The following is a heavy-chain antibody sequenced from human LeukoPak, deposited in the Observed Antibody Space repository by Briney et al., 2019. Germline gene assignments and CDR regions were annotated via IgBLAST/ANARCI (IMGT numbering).Heavy chain of an antibody. V-gene: IGHV1-3*01. Sequence: KFQGRVTITRDTSASTAYMELSSLRSEDTAVYYCARKARGIFGVVITNWFDPWGQGTLVTVSS. J-gene: IGHJ5*02. CDR3: ARKARGIFGVVITNWFDP. D-gene: IGHD3-3*01.